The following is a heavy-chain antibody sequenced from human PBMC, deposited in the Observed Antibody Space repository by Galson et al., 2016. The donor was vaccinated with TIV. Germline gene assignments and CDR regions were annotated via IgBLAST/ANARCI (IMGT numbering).Heavy chain of an antibody. Sequence: CAISGDSVSGNTAAWNWVRQSPSRGLERLGRTYYTSKWNTDYAVPVQGRIIIRPDTSMNQVSLQLSSVIPDDTAVYYCSRGNWNYGMGGAMDVWGRGTTVTVSS. CDR1: GDSVSGNTAA. D-gene: IGHD1-7*01. J-gene: IGHJ6*02. V-gene: IGHV6-1*01. CDR2: TYYTSKWNT. CDR3: SRGNWNYGMGGAMDV.